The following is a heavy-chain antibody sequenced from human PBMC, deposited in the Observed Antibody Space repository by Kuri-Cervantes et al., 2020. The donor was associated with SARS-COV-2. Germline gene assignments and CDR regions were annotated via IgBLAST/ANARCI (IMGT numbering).Heavy chain of an antibody. Sequence: LSLTCAASGFTFSSYAMHWVRQAPGKGLEWVAVISYDGSNKYYADSVKGRFSISRENSNNTLYLQMNSLSDEDTAVYFCAIAHTGSYYPLDFWGQGILVTVSS. CDR1: GFTFSSYA. CDR2: ISYDGSNK. V-gene: IGHV3-30-3*01. D-gene: IGHD1-26*01. CDR3: AIAHTGSYYPLDF. J-gene: IGHJ4*02.